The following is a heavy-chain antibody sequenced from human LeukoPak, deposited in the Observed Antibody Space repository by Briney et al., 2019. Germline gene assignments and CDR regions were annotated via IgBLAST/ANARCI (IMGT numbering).Heavy chain of an antibody. V-gene: IGHV4-39*01. CDR2: IYYTGST. Sequence: SETLSLTCAVSGASISGNGYYLGWIRQPPGKGLEWIGNIYYTGSTYYNASLQSRVTISIDTSKNQFSLRLNSVTAADTAMYYCVKSGGYGLIDYWGQGTLVTVSS. CDR1: GASISGNGYY. J-gene: IGHJ4*02. CDR3: VKSGGYGLIDY. D-gene: IGHD1-26*01.